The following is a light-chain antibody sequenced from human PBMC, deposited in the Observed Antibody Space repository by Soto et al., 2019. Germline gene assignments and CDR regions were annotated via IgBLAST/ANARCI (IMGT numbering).Light chain of an antibody. J-gene: IGKJ3*01. V-gene: IGKV3-20*01. CDR2: GAS. Sequence: EVVLTKSPGTLSLSPGERATLSCRASQTVGSNYLAWYQQRPGQAPRLLIYGASSRATAIPDRFSGSESGTDFTLTISRLEPEDLAVYYCQQYGRAPGLFTFGPGTKVDIK. CDR3: QQYGRAPGLFT. CDR1: QTVGSNY.